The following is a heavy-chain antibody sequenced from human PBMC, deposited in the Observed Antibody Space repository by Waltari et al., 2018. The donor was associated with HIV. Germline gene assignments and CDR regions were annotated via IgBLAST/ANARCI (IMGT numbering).Heavy chain of an antibody. Sequence: QVQLVQSGTEVKEPGASLKVSCKASGYPFSDNDINWVRQAPGQGLEGMGGRNHKTGNTSFAQTLQGRVILTRDASMNTAYMELNNLASGDTAVYYWARQGAGDYGDYLFDYWGQGTLLTVSS. CDR2: RNHKTGNT. CDR1: GYPFSDND. V-gene: IGHV1-8*01. J-gene: IGHJ4*02. D-gene: IGHD4-17*01. CDR3: ARQGAGDYGDYLFDY.